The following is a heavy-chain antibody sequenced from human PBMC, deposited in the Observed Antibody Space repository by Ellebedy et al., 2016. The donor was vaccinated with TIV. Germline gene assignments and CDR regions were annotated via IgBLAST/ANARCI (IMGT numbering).Heavy chain of an antibody. CDR1: GGSFTGYF. Sequence: MPSETLSLTCAVYGGSFTGYFWSWIRQPPGKGLEWIGEVNPSGTTNDNPSLKSRVTISVDTPKKQFYLRLTSVTAADTAVYYCARHRTRTVVATAVFDYWGQGSLVTVSS. J-gene: IGHJ4*02. CDR3: ARHRTRTVVATAVFDY. CDR2: VNPSGTT. D-gene: IGHD2-21*02. V-gene: IGHV4-34*01.